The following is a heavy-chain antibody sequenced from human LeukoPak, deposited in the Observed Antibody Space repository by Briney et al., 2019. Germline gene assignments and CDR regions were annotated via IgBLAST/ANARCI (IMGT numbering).Heavy chain of an antibody. J-gene: IGHJ4*02. D-gene: IGHD3-10*01. CDR3: AKASYGSGTFWFDY. CDR1: GFTFSSYG. CDR2: ISGSGGST. Sequence: GGSLRLSCAASGFTFSSYGMSWVRQAPGKGPERVSGISGSGGSTYYADSVKGRFTISRDNSKNTLFLQMNSLRAEDTAVYYCAKASYGSGTFWFDYWGQGTLVTVSS. V-gene: IGHV3-23*01.